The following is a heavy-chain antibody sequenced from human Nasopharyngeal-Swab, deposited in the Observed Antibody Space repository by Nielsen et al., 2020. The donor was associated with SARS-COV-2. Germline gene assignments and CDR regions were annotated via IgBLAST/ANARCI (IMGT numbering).Heavy chain of an antibody. J-gene: IGHJ1*01. D-gene: IGHD6-19*01. CDR1: GFTFSSYS. V-gene: IGHV3-48*02. CDR2: ISSSSSTI. CDR3: ARDLSEYSSGWSEYFQH. Sequence: GESLKISCAASGFTFSSYSMNWVRQAPGKGLEWVSYISSSSSTIYYADSVKGRFTISRGNAKNSLYLQMNSLRDEDTAVYYCARDLSEYSSGWSEYFQHWGQGTLVTVSS.